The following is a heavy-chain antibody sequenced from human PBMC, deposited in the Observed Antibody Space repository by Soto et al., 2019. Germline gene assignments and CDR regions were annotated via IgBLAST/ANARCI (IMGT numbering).Heavy chain of an antibody. Sequence: ASVKVSCKASGYTFTIYNVHCVLQSPGQGLEWMAIINPSGGTTYYVQKLEGRVTLTTDTSTSTVYMELSSLRSDDTAVYYCARVRGGGSEYFFDYWGQGTLVTVSS. V-gene: IGHV1-46*01. CDR2: INPSGGTT. CDR1: GYTFTIYN. J-gene: IGHJ4*02. D-gene: IGHD2-15*01. CDR3: ARVRGGGSEYFFDY.